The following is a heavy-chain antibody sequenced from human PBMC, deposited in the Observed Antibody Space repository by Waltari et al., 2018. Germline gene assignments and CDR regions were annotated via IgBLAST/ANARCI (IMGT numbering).Heavy chain of an antibody. V-gene: IGHV1-8*01. CDR2: MNPNSGYT. J-gene: IGHJ3*01. CDR1: GYTFTSYD. Sequence: QVQLVQSGAEVKRPGASVKVSCKTSGYTFTSYDVNWVRQATGQGLEWMGWMNPNSGYTVYAQKCQGRVTMTSDTSISTAFMELSSLRSDDTAVYYCARGRGYYYENIAPWGQGTMVTVSS. CDR3: ARGRGYYYENIAP. D-gene: IGHD3-22*01.